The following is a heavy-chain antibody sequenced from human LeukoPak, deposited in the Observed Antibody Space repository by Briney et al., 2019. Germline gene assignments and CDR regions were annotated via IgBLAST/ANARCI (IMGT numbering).Heavy chain of an antibody. D-gene: IGHD1-26*01. CDR1: GGSLISHY. J-gene: IGHJ4*02. Sequence: PSETLSLTCTVSGGSLISHYWSWIRQTPGKGLEWIGYIYDFGSTDYNPSLKSRITMSVDTSKNQFSLKLNSVTAADTAIYYCAGAVGALLTWAFWGQGILVTVSS. V-gene: IGHV4-59*11. CDR2: IYDFGST. CDR3: AGAVGALLTWAF.